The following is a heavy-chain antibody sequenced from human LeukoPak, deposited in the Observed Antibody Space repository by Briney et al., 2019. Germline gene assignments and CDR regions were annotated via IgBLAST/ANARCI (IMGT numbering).Heavy chain of an antibody. CDR2: IWYDGSNK. J-gene: IGHJ6*02. CDR3: AKDLEQLNPNYYYGMDV. D-gene: IGHD6-6*01. CDR1: GFTFSSYG. Sequence: GRSLRLSCAASGFTFSSYGMHWVRQAPGKGLEWVAVIWYDGSNKYYADPVKGRFTISRDNSKNTLYLQMNSLRAEDTAVYYCAKDLEQLNPNYYYGMDVWGQGTTVTVSS. V-gene: IGHV3-33*06.